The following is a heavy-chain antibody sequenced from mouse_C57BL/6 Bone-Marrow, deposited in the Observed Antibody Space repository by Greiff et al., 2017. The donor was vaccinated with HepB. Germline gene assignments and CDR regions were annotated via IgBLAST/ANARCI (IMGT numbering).Heavy chain of an antibody. V-gene: IGHV1-54*01. D-gene: IGHD2-3*01. Sequence: QVQLQQSGAELVRPGTSVKVSCKASGYAFTNYLIEWVKQRPGQGLEWIGVINPGSGGTNYNEKFKGKATLTADKSSSTAYMQLSSLTSEDSAVYFCARSEGIYDGYLYYFDYWGQGTTLTVSS. CDR2: INPGSGGT. CDR1: GYAFTNYL. J-gene: IGHJ2*01. CDR3: ARSEGIYDGYLYYFDY.